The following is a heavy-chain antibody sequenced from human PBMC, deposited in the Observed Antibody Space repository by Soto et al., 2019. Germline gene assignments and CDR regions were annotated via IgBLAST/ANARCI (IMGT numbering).Heavy chain of an antibody. Sequence: PSETLSLTCAVYGGSFSGYYWSWIRQPPGKGLEWIGEINHSGSTNYNPSLKSRVTISVDTSKNQFSLKLSSVTAADTAVYYCARDRREQWLASTYYYYGMDVWGQGTTVTVSS. CDR3: ARDRREQWLASTYYYYGMDV. V-gene: IGHV4-34*01. D-gene: IGHD6-19*01. CDR2: INHSGST. CDR1: GGSFSGYY. J-gene: IGHJ6*02.